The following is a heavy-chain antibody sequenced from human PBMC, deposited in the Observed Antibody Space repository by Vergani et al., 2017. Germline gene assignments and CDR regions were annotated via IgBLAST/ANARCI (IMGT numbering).Heavy chain of an antibody. CDR1: GFTFSSYS. Sequence: EVQLVESGGGLVQPGGSLRLSCAASGFTFSSYSMNWVRQAPGKGLEWVSYISSSSSTIYYADSVKGRFTISRDNAKNSLYLQMNSLRDEDTAVYYCATPTSVVVTAQLDRVRDIGGQGTMVTVSS. CDR2: ISSSSSTI. V-gene: IGHV3-48*02. J-gene: IGHJ3*02. CDR3: ATPTSVVVTAQLDRVRDI. D-gene: IGHD2-21*02.